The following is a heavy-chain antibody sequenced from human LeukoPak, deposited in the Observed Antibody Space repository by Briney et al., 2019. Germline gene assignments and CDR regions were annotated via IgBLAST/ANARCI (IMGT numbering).Heavy chain of an antibody. CDR3: ARARISGYSYGPFDY. D-gene: IGHD5-18*01. V-gene: IGHV3-7*01. CDR1: GFTFSSYW. Sequence: PGGSLRLSCAASGFTFSSYWMSWVRQAPGKGLEWVANIKQDGSEKYYVDSVKGRFTISRDNVKNSLYLQMNSLRAEDTAVYYCARARISGYSYGPFDYWGQGTLVTVSS. CDR2: IKQDGSEK. J-gene: IGHJ4*02.